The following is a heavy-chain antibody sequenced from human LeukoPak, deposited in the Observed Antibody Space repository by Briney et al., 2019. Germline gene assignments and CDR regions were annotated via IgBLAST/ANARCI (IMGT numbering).Heavy chain of an antibody. Sequence: PSETLSLTCTVSGGSISSYYWSWIRQPPGKGLEWIGYIYYSGSTNYNPSLKSRVTISADTSKNQFSLKLSSVTAADTAVYYCTRPTVTTGNDYWGQGTLVTVSS. CDR2: IYYSGST. CDR1: GGSISSYY. D-gene: IGHD4-17*01. J-gene: IGHJ4*02. CDR3: TRPTVTTGNDY. V-gene: IGHV4-59*01.